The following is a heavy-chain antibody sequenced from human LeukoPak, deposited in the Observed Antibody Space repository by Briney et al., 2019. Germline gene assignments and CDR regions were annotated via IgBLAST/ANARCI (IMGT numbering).Heavy chain of an antibody. D-gene: IGHD2-15*01. J-gene: IGHJ6*03. Sequence: PSETLSLTCTVSGGSISSHYWTWLRQSPVKGLEWIGDISNSGSTSYNPSLKSRVTISIDTSKKQFSLKLNSVTAPDTAVYYCGRDALVGYFSYYYMDVWGKGTTVTVSS. CDR3: GRDALVGYFSYYYMDV. CDR1: GGSISSHY. V-gene: IGHV4-59*11. CDR2: ISNSGST.